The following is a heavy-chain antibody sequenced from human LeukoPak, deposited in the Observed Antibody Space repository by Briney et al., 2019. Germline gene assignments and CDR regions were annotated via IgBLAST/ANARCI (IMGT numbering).Heavy chain of an antibody. CDR2: ICSSSSYI. CDR1: GFTFSSYS. V-gene: IGHV3-21*01. Sequence: GGSLRLSCAASGFTFSSYSMNWVRQAPGKGLEWVSSICSSSSYIYYADPVKGRFTISRDNAKNSLYLHINSLRAEDTAVYYCARDPYSDSYVDYYYYYYMGVWGKGTTVTISS. J-gene: IGHJ6*03. CDR3: ARDPYSDSYVDYYYYYYMGV. D-gene: IGHD1-26*01.